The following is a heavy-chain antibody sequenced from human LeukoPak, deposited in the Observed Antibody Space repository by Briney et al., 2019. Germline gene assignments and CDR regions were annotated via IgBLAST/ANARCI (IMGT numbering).Heavy chain of an antibody. J-gene: IGHJ5*02. CDR1: GFTFSSYS. V-gene: IGHV3-21*01. D-gene: IGHD7-27*01. Sequence: GGSLRLSCAASGFTFSSYSMNWVRQAPGKGLEWVSSISSSSSYIYYADSVKGRFTISRDNAKNSLYLQMNSLRAEDTAVYYCARDGDDVANWFDPWGQGTLVAVSS. CDR2: ISSSSSYI. CDR3: ARDGDDVANWFDP.